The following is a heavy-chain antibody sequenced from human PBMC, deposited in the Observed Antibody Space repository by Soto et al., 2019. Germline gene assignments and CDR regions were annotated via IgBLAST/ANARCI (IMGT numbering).Heavy chain of an antibody. Sequence: SETLSLTCTVSGGSISSYYWSWIRQPPGKGLEWIGYIYYSGSTNYNPSLKSRVTISVDTSKNQFSLKLSSVTAADTAVYYCARTYYDFWSGYSVCWFDPWGQGTLVTVSS. CDR2: IYYSGST. J-gene: IGHJ5*02. CDR3: ARTYYDFWSGYSVCWFDP. CDR1: GGSISSYY. V-gene: IGHV4-59*01. D-gene: IGHD3-3*01.